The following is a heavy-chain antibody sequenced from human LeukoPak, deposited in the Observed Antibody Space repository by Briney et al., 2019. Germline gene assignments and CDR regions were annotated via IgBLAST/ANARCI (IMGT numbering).Heavy chain of an antibody. J-gene: IGHJ4*02. CDR1: GFTFSSYA. CDR3: ARGGGDYGDYGIGY. D-gene: IGHD4-17*01. CDR2: TSYDGSNK. V-gene: IGHV3-30-3*01. Sequence: GGSLGLSCAASGFTFSSYAMHWVRQAPGKGLEWVAVTSYDGSNKYYADSVKGRFTISRDNSKNTLYLQMNSLRAEDTAVYYCARGGGDYGDYGIGYWGQGTLVTVSS.